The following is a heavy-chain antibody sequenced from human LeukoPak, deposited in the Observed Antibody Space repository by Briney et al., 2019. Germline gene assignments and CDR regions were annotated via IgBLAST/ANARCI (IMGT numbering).Heavy chain of an antibody. D-gene: IGHD3-10*01. J-gene: IGHJ4*02. CDR2: IRNDGSDK. V-gene: IGHV3-30*02. CDR3: ANEWLHVSGSYKANN. Sequence: PGGSLRLSCAGSGFTFSSYGMHWVRQAPGKGLEWVAFIRNDGSDKYHADSVKGRFTISRDNSKNTLYLQMNSLRTEDTAVYYCANEWLHVSGSYKANNWGQGTLVTVSS. CDR1: GFTFSSYG.